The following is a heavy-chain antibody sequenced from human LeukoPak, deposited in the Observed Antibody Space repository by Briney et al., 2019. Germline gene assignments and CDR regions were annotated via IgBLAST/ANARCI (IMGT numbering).Heavy chain of an antibody. Sequence: GGSLRLSCAASGFIFSTYGMHWVRQAPGKGLEWVAFIRSDGSIKYYADSVKGRFTISRDNSKNTLYLQMNSLRAEDTAVYFCTKDRPEAYFDYWGQGTLVTVSS. CDR3: TKDRPEAYFDY. CDR2: IRSDGSIK. D-gene: IGHD2-2*01. J-gene: IGHJ4*02. V-gene: IGHV3-30*02. CDR1: GFIFSTYG.